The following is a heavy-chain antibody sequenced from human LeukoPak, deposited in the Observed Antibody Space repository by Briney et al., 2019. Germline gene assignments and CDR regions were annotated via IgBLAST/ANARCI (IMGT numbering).Heavy chain of an antibody. J-gene: IGHJ4*02. D-gene: IGHD1-20*01. V-gene: IGHV3-7*01. Sequence: SGGSLSLSCAPSGFTFSRYWMSWVRQAPGKGLECVASIKRDGNVKKYVDSVQGRFTVSRDNTKNALYLQMNSLRADDTAVYYCARLSGDITVFDLWGQGTLVTVSS. CDR1: GFTFSRYW. CDR2: IKRDGNVK. CDR3: ARLSGDITVFDL.